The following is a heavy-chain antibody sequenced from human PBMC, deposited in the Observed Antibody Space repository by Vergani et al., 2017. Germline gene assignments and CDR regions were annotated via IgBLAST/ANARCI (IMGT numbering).Heavy chain of an antibody. D-gene: IGHD6-19*01. J-gene: IGHJ5*02. V-gene: IGHV4-39*01. CDR3: ARHSTVEWLVKLGWIDP. Sequence: QLQLQESGPGLVKPSATLSLTCSVSGASIRSRNYYWGWIRQPPGKGLEWMAIIYYSGSTYYNPSHNSRVTISVDTSTNQFSLKLSSVTAADTAVYFCARHSTVEWLVKLGWIDPWGQGSLVTVSS. CDR1: GASIRSRNYY. CDR2: IYYSGST.